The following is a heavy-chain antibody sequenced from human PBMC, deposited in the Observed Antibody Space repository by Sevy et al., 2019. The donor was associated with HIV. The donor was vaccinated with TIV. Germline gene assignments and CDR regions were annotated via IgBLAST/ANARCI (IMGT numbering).Heavy chain of an antibody. D-gene: IGHD2-15*01. J-gene: IGHJ4*02. CDR1: GFSINNAW. CDR2: IKSKTDGGTT. V-gene: IGHV3-15*01. Sequence: GGSLRLSCVTFGFSINNAWMSWVRQAPGKGLEWAGRIKSKTDGGTTYYAAPVKGRFTISRDDSKNTLYLQMNRLKTEDTAVYYCTIEGLYCTDDSCYSEGFDSWGQGTLVTVSS. CDR3: TIEGLYCTDDSCYSEGFDS.